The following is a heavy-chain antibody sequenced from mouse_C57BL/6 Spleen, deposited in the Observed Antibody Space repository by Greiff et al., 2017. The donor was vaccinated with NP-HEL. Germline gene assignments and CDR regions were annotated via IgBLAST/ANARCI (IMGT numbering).Heavy chain of an antibody. J-gene: IGHJ2*01. CDR3: ARGAYYGSSLGY. CDR1: GYTFTSYW. V-gene: IGHV1-55*01. D-gene: IGHD1-1*01. CDR2: IYPGSGST. Sequence: QVQLQQPGAELVKPGASVKMSCKASGYTFTSYWITWVKQRPGQGLEWIGDIYPGSGSTNYNEKFTSKATLTVDTSSSTAYMQLSSLTSEDSAVYYCARGAYYGSSLGYWGQGTTLTVSS.